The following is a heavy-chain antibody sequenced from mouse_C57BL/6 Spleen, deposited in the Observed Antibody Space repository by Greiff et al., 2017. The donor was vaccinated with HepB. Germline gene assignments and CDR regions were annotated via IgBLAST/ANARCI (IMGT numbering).Heavy chain of an antibody. J-gene: IGHJ3*01. D-gene: IGHD2-3*01. CDR2: IWSGGST. V-gene: IGHV2-2*01. Sequence: QVQLQQSGPGLVQPSQSLSITCTVSGFSLTSYGVHWVRQSPGKGLEWLGVIWSGGSTDYNAAFISRLSISKDNSKSQVFFKMNSLQADDTAIYYCARPGSDGYYEGWFAYWGQGTLVTVSA. CDR1: GFSLTSYG. CDR3: ARPGSDGYYEGWFAY.